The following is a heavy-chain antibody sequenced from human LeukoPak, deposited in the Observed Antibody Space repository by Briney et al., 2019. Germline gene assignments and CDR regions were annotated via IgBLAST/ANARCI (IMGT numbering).Heavy chain of an antibody. J-gene: IGHJ4*02. Sequence: GGSLRLSCAASGFTSSSYSMNWVRQAPGKGLEWVSSISSSSSYIYYADSVKGRFTISRDNAKNSLYLQMNSLRAEDTAVYYCARYYGDYEPAEVDYWGQGTLVTVSS. V-gene: IGHV3-21*01. D-gene: IGHD4-17*01. CDR1: GFTSSSYS. CDR2: ISSSSSYI. CDR3: ARYYGDYEPAEVDY.